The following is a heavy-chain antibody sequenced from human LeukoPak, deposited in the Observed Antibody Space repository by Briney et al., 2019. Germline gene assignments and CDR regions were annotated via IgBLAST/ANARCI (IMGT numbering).Heavy chain of an antibody. D-gene: IGHD3-22*01. CDR3: ARETKYYYDSSGPKAY. CDR2: INPNSGGT. CDR1: GYTFTRYY. V-gene: IGHV1-2*02. Sequence: ASVKVSCKASGYTFTRYYMHWVRQAPGQGLEWMGWINPNSGGTKYAQKFQGRVTMTRDTSISTAYMELSRLTSDDTAVYYCARETKYYYDSSGPKAYWGQGTLVTVSS. J-gene: IGHJ4*02.